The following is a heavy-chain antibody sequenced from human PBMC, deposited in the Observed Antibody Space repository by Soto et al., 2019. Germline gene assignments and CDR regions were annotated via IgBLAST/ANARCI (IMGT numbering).Heavy chain of an antibody. CDR3: ARAGCGGDCFTYFDY. D-gene: IGHD2-21*01. CDR2: IIPIFGTT. V-gene: IGHV1-69*05. J-gene: IGHJ4*02. CDR1: GGTFSSYA. Sequence: SVKVSCKASGGTFSSYAISWVRQAPGQGLEWMGGIIPIFGTTNYAQKFQGRVTITTDKSTSTAYMELRSLRSDDTAVYYCARAGCGGDCFTYFDYWGQGTLVTVSS.